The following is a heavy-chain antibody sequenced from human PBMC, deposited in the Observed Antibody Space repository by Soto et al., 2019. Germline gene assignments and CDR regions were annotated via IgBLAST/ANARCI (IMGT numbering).Heavy chain of an antibody. D-gene: IGHD1-1*01. Sequence: TSETLSLTCTVSGGSISSGDYYWSWIRQPPGKGLEWIGYIYYSGSTYYNPSLKSRVTISVDTSKNQFSLKLSSVTAADTAVYYCASTTDYYYYGMDVWGQGTTVTVSS. J-gene: IGHJ6*02. CDR3: ASTTDYYYYGMDV. V-gene: IGHV4-30-4*01. CDR2: IYYSGST. CDR1: GGSISSGDYY.